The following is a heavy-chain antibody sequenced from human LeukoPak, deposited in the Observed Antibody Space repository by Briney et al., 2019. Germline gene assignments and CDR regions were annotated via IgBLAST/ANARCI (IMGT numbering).Heavy chain of an antibody. J-gene: IGHJ5*02. CDR2: IKYDGSGK. Sequence: PGESLRLSCAASGFRLSSYWMSWVRQAPGKGLEWVANIKYDGSGKYYVDSVKGRFTISRDDAKNSLYLEMNSLRAEDTAVYYCARDGTWGQGTLVTVSS. CDR3: ARDGT. V-gene: IGHV3-7*01. CDR1: GFRLSSYW. D-gene: IGHD1-26*01.